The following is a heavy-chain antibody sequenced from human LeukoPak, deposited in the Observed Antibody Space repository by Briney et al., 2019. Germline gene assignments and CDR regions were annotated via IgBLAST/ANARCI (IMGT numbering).Heavy chain of an antibody. CDR3: ARGYSWYFDL. Sequence: PGGSLRLSCAAPGFTFSSYEMNWVRQAPGKGLEWVSYISSSGSTIYYADSVKGRFTISRDNAKNSLYLQMNSLRAEDTAVYYCARGYSWYFDLWGRGTLVTVSS. D-gene: IGHD2-15*01. CDR1: GFTFSSYE. V-gene: IGHV3-48*03. J-gene: IGHJ2*01. CDR2: ISSSGSTI.